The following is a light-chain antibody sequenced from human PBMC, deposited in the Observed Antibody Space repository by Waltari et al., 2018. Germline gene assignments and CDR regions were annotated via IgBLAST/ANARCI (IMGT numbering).Light chain of an antibody. J-gene: IGKJ5*01. CDR2: DAS. V-gene: IGKV3-11*01. Sequence: EIVLTQSLATLSLYPREMATLSCRASQSDSSYLAWYQQKPGQAPRLLIYDASNRATGIPDRFSGSGSGTDFTLTISSLEPEDVAVYYCQQHSNWPITFGQGTRLEIK. CDR3: QQHSNWPIT. CDR1: QSDSSY.